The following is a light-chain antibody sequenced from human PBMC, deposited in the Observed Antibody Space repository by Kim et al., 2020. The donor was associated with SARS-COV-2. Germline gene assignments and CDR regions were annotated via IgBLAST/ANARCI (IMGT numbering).Light chain of an antibody. CDR1: QSVLYSSNNQNY. CDR3: QQYYSTLHT. J-gene: IGKJ2*01. Sequence: DIVMTQSPDSLAVSLGERATINCKSSQSVLYSSNNQNYLAWYQQKPGQPPKLLIYWASIRESGVPDRFSGSGSGTDFTLTISSLQAEDVAVYFCQQYYSTLHTFGQGTKLEI. CDR2: WAS. V-gene: IGKV4-1*01.